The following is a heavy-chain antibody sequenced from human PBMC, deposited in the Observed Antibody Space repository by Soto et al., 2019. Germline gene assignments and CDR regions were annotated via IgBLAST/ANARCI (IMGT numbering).Heavy chain of an antibody. CDR1: GGTFSSYA. V-gene: IGHV1-69*12. Sequence: QVQLVQSGAEVKKPGSSVKVSCKASGGTFSSYAISWVRQAPGQGLEWMGGIIPIFGTANYAQKFQRRVTITENEATSTAYLELSSLRSEDPAVYYCARPQGDGIDYWGQGTLVTVSS. CDR3: ARPQGDGIDY. CDR2: IIPIFGTA. J-gene: IGHJ4*02. D-gene: IGHD1-26*01.